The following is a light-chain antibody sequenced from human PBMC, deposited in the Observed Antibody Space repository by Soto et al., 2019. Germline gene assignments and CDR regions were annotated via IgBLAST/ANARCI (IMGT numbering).Light chain of an antibody. CDR2: DAS. Sequence: EIVLTQSPGTLSLSPGERATLSCRASQSVSNNYLAWYQQKPGQAPRLLIYDASNRATGIAPRFRGSGSGTDFTLTISRLEPEDFAVYYCQQYGSSGTFGQGTKVDIK. J-gene: IGKJ1*01. CDR1: QSVSNNY. CDR3: QQYGSSGT. V-gene: IGKV3-20*01.